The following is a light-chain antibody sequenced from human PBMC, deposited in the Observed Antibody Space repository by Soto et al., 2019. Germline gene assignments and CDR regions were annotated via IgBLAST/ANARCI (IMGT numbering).Light chain of an antibody. V-gene: IGKV1-5*03. Sequence: DIQMTQSPSTLSASVGDRVTITCRASQSISSWLAWYQQKPGKAPKLLIYKASSLESGVPSRFGGSGSGTEFTLTISSLQPDDFATYYCQQYNSYSRTFGQGTKVDI. CDR2: KAS. J-gene: IGKJ1*01. CDR3: QQYNSYSRT. CDR1: QSISSW.